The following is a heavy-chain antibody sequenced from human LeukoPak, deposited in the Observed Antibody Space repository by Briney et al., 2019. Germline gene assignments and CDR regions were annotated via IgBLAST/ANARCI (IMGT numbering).Heavy chain of an antibody. V-gene: IGHV3-48*03. CDR3: ARVDVGATSDY. J-gene: IGHJ4*02. Sequence: PGGSLRLSCVASGFTFSSYEMNWVRQAPGKGLEWVSYISSSGSTIYYADSVKGRFTISRDKAKNSLYLQMNSLRAEDTAVYYCARVDVGATSDYWGQGTLVTVSS. D-gene: IGHD1-26*01. CDR1: GFTFSSYE. CDR2: ISSSGSTI.